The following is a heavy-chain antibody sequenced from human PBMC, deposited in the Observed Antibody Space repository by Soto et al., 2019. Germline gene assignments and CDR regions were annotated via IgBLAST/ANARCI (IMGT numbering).Heavy chain of an antibody. CDR1: GYTFPGYY. CDR3: ARGTVLRFLEWLSFDGMDV. CDR2: INPNSGGT. V-gene: IGHV1-2*04. J-gene: IGHJ6*02. Sequence: ASVKVSCKASGYTFPGYYMHWARQAPGQGLEWMGWINPNSGGTNYAQKFQGWVTMTRDTSISTAYMELSRLRSDDTAAYYCARGTVLRFLEWLSFDGMDVWGQGTTVTVSS. D-gene: IGHD3-3*01.